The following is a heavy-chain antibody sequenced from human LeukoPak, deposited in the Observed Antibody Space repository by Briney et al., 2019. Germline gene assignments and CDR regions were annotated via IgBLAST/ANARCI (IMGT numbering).Heavy chain of an antibody. J-gene: IGHJ4*02. D-gene: IGHD3-22*01. CDR3: VIPSGYYPSY. CDR1: GGFISSSSYY. V-gene: IGHV4-39*01. Sequence: SETLSLTCTVSGGFISSSSYYWGWIRQPPGKGLEWIGSIYYSGSTYYNPSLKTRVTISVDTSKNQFSLKLSSVTAADTAVYYCVIPSGYYPSYWGQGTLVTVSS. CDR2: IYYSGST.